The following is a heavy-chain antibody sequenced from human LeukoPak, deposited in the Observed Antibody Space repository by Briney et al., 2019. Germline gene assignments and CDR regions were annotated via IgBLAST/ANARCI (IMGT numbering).Heavy chain of an antibody. CDR1: GYTLSGYY. J-gene: IGHJ4*02. CDR2: INPNSGAT. V-gene: IGHV1-2*02. D-gene: IGHD4-23*01. Sequence: GASVKVSCKASGYTLSGYYMHWVRQAPGQGLEWMGWINPNSGATNYAQKFQGRVTMTRDTSISTAYMELSRLTSDDTAVYYCARDQGGNDYWGQGTLVTVSS. CDR3: ARDQGGNDY.